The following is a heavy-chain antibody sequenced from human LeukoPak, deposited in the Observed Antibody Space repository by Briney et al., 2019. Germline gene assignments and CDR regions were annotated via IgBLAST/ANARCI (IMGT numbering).Heavy chain of an antibody. Sequence: PSETLSLTCAVYGGSFSGYSWSWIRQPPGKGREWIGEINHSGSTNYNPSLKSRVTISVDTSKNQFSLKLSSVTAADTAVYYCARGVTAADLYYFDYWGQGTLVTVSS. CDR3: ARGVTAADLYYFDY. CDR1: GGSFSGYS. D-gene: IGHD6-13*01. V-gene: IGHV4-34*01. J-gene: IGHJ4*02. CDR2: INHSGST.